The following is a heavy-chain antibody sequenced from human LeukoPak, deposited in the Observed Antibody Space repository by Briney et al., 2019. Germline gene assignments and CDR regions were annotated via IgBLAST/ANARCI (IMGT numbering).Heavy chain of an antibody. V-gene: IGHV3-33*01. CDR2: IWHDGSNR. D-gene: IGHD4/OR15-4a*01. J-gene: IGHJ4*02. CDR1: GFIFRNYD. Sequence: PGGSLRLSCAAPGFIFRNYDMHWVRQAPGKGLKWVAVIWHDGSNRYYADSVKGRFTISRDNSKNTLYLQMNSLRAEDTAVYYCARDSDYGETGLDYWGQGTLVTVSS. CDR3: ARDSDYGETGLDY.